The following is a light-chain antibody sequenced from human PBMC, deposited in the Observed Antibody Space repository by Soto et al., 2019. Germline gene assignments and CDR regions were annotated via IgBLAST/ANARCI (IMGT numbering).Light chain of an antibody. CDR1: QSISSTY. CDR2: GAS. Sequence: EIVLTQSPGTLSLCPGERATLSCRASQSISSTYLAWYQQKPGQAPRLLIYGASSRATGIPDRFSGSGSGTDFTLTISRLEPEDFAVYYCQQYGSSPFTFGQGTRVEIK. CDR3: QQYGSSPFT. V-gene: IGKV3-20*01. J-gene: IGKJ5*01.